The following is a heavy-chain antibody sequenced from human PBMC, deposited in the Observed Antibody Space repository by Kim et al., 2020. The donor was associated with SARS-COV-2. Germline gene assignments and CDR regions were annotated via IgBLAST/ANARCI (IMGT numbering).Heavy chain of an antibody. J-gene: IGHJ6*02. CDR2: IKQDGSEK. V-gene: IGHV3-7*01. D-gene: IGHD6-13*01. CDR1: GFTFSSYW. CDR3: AREELGGSSSYWSYYYYGMDV. Sequence: GGSLRLSCAASGFTFSSYWMSWVRQAPGKGLEWVANIKQDGSEKYYVDSVKGRFTISRDNAKNSLYLQMNSLRAEDTAVYYCAREELGGSSSYWSYYYYGMDVWGQGTTVTVSS.